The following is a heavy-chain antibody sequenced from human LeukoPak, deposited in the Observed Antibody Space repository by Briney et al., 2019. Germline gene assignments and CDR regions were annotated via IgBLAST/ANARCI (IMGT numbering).Heavy chain of an antibody. CDR2: ISTSAGTI. V-gene: IGHV3-11*01. CDR3: ARVVDFWGDRNWFDT. Sequence: GGSLRLSCAASGFTFSDYYMTWIRQAPGKGLEWISYISTSAGTIYYADSVKGRFTISRDNAKNSLYLQMNSLRAEDTAVYYCARVVDFWGDRNWFDTWGQGTLVTVSS. CDR1: GFTFSDYY. J-gene: IGHJ5*02. D-gene: IGHD3-3*01.